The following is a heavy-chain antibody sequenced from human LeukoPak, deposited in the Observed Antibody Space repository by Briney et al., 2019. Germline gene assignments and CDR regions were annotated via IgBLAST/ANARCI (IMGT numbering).Heavy chain of an antibody. D-gene: IGHD2-15*01. V-gene: IGHV4-34*01. Sequence: KSSETLSLTCAVYGGSFSGYYWSWIRQPPGKGLEWIGEINHSGSTNYNPSLKSRVTISVDTSKNQFSLKLSSVTAADTAVYYCARNALGYCSGGSCHEDYWGQGTLVTVSS. CDR2: INHSGST. CDR3: ARNALGYCSGGSCHEDY. J-gene: IGHJ4*02. CDR1: GGSFSGYY.